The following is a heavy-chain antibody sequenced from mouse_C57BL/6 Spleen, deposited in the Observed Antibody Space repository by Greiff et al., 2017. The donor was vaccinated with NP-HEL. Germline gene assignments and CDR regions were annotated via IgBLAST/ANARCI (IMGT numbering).Heavy chain of an antibody. CDR2: ISSGSSTI. Sequence: EVKLMESGGGLVKPGGSLKLSCAASGFTFSDYGMHWVRQAPEKGLEWVAYISSGSSTIYYADTVKGRFTISRDNAKNTLFLQMTSLRSEDTAMYYCAREFYYYGSRNAMDYWGQGTSVTVSS. CDR1: GFTFSDYG. J-gene: IGHJ4*01. V-gene: IGHV5-17*01. D-gene: IGHD1-1*01. CDR3: AREFYYYGSRNAMDY.